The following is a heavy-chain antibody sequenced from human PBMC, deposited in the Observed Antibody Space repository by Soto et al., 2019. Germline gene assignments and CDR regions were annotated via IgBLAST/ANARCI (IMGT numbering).Heavy chain of an antibody. Sequence: ASVKVSCKASGYTFTGYYMHWVRQAPGQGLEWMGWINPNSGGTNYAQKFQGRVTMTRDTSISTAYMELSRLRSDDTAVYYCARVNVVVVAATREYYFDYWGQGTRVTVSS. CDR2: INPNSGGT. D-gene: IGHD2-15*01. V-gene: IGHV1-2*02. CDR1: GYTFTGYY. CDR3: ARVNVVVVAATREYYFDY. J-gene: IGHJ4*02.